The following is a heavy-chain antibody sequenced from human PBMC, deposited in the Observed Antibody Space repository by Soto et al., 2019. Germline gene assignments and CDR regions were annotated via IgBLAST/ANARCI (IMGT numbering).Heavy chain of an antibody. D-gene: IGHD3-16*01. CDR1: GFTFSSYA. CDR3: ARDRELWYYGMDV. V-gene: IGHV3-30-3*01. CDR2: ISYDGSNK. J-gene: IGHJ6*02. Sequence: QVQLVESGGGVVQPGRSLRLSCAASGFTFSSYAMHWVRQAPGKGLEWVAVISYDGSNKYYADSVKGRFTIPRDNSKNTLYLQMNSLRAEDTAVYYCARDRELWYYGMDVWGQGTTVTVSS.